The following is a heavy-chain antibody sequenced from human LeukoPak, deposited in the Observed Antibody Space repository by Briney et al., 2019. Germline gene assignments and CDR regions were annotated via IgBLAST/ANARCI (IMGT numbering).Heavy chain of an antibody. V-gene: IGHV1-2*02. D-gene: IGHD1-1*01. CDR3: ARDLAGSGWFDP. CDR1: GYTFTGYY. J-gene: IGHJ5*02. Sequence: ASVKVSCQASGYTFTGYYMHWVRQAPGQGLEWMGWINPNSGGTNYAQKFQGRVTMTRDTSISTAYMELSRLRSDDTAVYYCARDLAGSGWFDPWGQGTLVTVSS. CDR2: INPNSGGT.